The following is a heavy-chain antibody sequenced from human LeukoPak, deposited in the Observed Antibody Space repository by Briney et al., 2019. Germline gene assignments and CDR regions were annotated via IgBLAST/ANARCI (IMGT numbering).Heavy chain of an antibody. J-gene: IGHJ4*02. CDR1: GGSISSSSYY. CDR2: IYYSGST. V-gene: IGHV4-39*07. Sequence: SETLSLTCTVSGGSISSSSYYWGWIRQPPGKGLEWIGSIYYSGSTSYNPSLKSRITISLDTSKKQFSLKLTSVTAADTAVYYCATLAVATDLDYWGQGTLVTVSS. CDR3: ATLAVATDLDY. D-gene: IGHD6-19*01.